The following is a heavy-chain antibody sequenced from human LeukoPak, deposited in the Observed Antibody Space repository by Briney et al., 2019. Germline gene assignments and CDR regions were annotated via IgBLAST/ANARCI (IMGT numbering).Heavy chain of an antibody. D-gene: IGHD3-22*01. CDR2: ISGSGGST. V-gene: IGHV3-23*01. Sequence: TGGSLRLSCAASGFTFSSYAMSWVRQAPGKGLEWVSAISGSGGSTYYADSVKGRFTISRDNSKNTLYLQMNSLRAEDTAVYYCAKPVSALYYDSSGYIDWGQGTLVTVSS. CDR3: AKPVSALYYDSSGYID. CDR1: GFTFSSYA. J-gene: IGHJ4*02.